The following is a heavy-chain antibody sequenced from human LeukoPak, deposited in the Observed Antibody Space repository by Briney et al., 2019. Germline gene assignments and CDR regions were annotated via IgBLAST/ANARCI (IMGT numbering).Heavy chain of an antibody. J-gene: IGHJ6*03. CDR2: IYYSGST. CDR3: ARAPADERGYSYGYYYYYYMDV. CDR1: GFTFSSYA. Sequence: GSLRLSCAASGFTFSSYAMSWIRQPPGKGLEWIGYIYYSGSTNYNPSLKSRVTISVDTSKNQFSLKLSSVTAADTAVYYCARAPADERGYSYGYYYYYYMDVWGKGTTVTVSS. D-gene: IGHD5-18*01. V-gene: IGHV4-59*01.